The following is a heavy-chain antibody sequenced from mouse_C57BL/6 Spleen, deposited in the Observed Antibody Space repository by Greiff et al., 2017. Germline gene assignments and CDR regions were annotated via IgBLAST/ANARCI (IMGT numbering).Heavy chain of an antibody. J-gene: IGHJ3*01. CDR2: IYPGSGNT. CDR3: ARAHYGSSWGFAY. D-gene: IGHD1-1*01. Sequence: VQLQQSGAELVRPGASVKLSCKASGYPFTDYYINWVKQRPGQGLEWIARIYPGSGNTYYNEKFKGKATLTAEKSSSTAYMQLSSLTAEDSAVYFCARAHYGSSWGFAYWGQGTLVTVSA. CDR1: GYPFTDYY. V-gene: IGHV1-76*01.